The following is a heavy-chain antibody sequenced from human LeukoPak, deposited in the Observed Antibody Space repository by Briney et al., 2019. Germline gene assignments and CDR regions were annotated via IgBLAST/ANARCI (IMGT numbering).Heavy chain of an antibody. J-gene: IGHJ5*01. CDR2: INNDGYSI. D-gene: IGHD6-19*01. CDR3: TRAGYSSGFDS. CDR1: GFTFSGYW. V-gene: IGHV3-74*03. Sequence: PGGSLRLSCAASGFTFSGYWMHWVRQAPGKGLVWVSRINNDGYSITYADSVKGRFTISRDNAKNTLYLQMNSLIAEDTAVYFCTRAGYSSGFDSWGQGTLVTVSS.